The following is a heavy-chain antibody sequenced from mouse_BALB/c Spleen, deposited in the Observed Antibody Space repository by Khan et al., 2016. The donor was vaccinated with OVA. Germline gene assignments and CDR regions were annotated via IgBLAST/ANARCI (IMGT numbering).Heavy chain of an antibody. CDR1: GYSIASDYA. J-gene: IGHJ2*01. CDR3: ARVYGGDFDY. Sequence: VQLKESGPGLVKPSQSLSLTCTVTGYSIASDYAWNWIRQFPGNKLEWMGFISYSDNNNYNPSLKSRISITRDTSKNQFFLQLNSVTSEDTATYYCARVYGGDFDYWGQGTTLTVSS. D-gene: IGHD1-1*01. V-gene: IGHV3-2*02. CDR2: ISYSDNN.